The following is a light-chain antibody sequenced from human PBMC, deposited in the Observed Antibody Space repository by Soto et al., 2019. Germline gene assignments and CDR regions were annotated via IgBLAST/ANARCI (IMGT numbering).Light chain of an antibody. V-gene: IGKV3-15*01. CDR2: GAS. CDR1: QSVSSY. CDR3: QQCNDWPLIT. Sequence: EIVMTQSPATLSVSPGERATLSCRASQSVSSYLAWYQQKPGQAPRLLIYGASTRATGVPARFSGSGSGTEFTLTISSLQSEGFAVYYCQQCNDWPLITFGQGTRLEAK. J-gene: IGKJ5*01.